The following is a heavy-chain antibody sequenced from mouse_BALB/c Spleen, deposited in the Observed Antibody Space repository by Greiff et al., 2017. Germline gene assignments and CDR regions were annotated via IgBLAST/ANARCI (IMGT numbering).Heavy chain of an antibody. J-gene: IGHJ4*01. CDR2: IDPSDSYT. V-gene: IGHV1-69*02. CDR3: ARSDYGSPYAMDY. D-gene: IGHD1-1*01. Sequence: QVQLQQSGAELVKPGASVKLSCKASGYTFTSYWMHWVKQRPGQGLEWIGEIDPSDSYTNYNQKFKGKATLTVDKSSSTAYMQLSSLTSEDSAVYYCARSDYGSPYAMDYWGQGTSVTVSS. CDR1: GYTFTSYW.